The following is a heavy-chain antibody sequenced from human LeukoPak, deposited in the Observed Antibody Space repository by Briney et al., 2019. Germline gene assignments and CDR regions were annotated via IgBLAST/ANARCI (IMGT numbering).Heavy chain of an antibody. D-gene: IGHD6-13*01. CDR3: ARGHPYSSSWYLSWFDP. J-gene: IGHJ5*02. CDR2: INPSGGST. CDR1: GYTFTSYY. V-gene: IGHV1-46*01. Sequence: ASVKVSCEASGYTFTSYYMHWVRQAPGQGLEWMGIINPSGGSTSYAQKFQGRVTMTRDTSTSTVYMELSSLRSEDTAVYYCARGHPYSSSWYLSWFDPWGQGTLVTVSS.